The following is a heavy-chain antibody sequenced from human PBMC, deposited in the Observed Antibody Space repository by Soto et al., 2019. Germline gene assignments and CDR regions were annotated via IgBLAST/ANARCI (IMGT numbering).Heavy chain of an antibody. CDR3: ARDIDSCYFDY. CDR1: GLTFRNYG. Sequence: QVQLVESGGGVVRPGTSLRLSCAASGLTFRNYGMHWVRQAPGKGLEWVAVIWYDGSKQYYADSVKGRFTISRDNSKDILYLEMNSLRAEDTAVYYCARDIDSCYFDYWGQGTLVTVSS. CDR2: IWYDGSKQ. J-gene: IGHJ4*02. D-gene: IGHD3-22*01. V-gene: IGHV3-33*01.